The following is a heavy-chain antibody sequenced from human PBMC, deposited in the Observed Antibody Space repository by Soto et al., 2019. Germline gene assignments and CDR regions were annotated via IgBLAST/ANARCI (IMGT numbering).Heavy chain of an antibody. CDR3: ARGSYYYESSGYYPDY. D-gene: IGHD3-22*01. CDR1: GYTFANYA. CDR2: INAGNGNP. V-gene: IGHV1-3*01. J-gene: IGHJ4*02. Sequence: GASVKASCKSSGYTFANYAIHCVRQAPGQRLEWMGWINAGNGNPKYSQKFQDRVTISRDTSATTAYMEMSSLRSEDTAVYYCARGSYYYESSGYYPDYWGQGTLVTV.